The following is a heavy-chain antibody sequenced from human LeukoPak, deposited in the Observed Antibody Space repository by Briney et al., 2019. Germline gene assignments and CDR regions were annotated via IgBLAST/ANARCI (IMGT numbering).Heavy chain of an antibody. CDR3: ARDWRRYCGGDCHRLFRRFDI. Sequence: PSETLSLTCAVSGGSISSSNWWSWVRQPPGKGLEWIGEIYESGSTDYNPSLKSRVTISVDKSKNQFSLKLTSVTAADTAVYYCARDWRRYCGGDCHRLFRRFDIWGQGTMVTVSS. CDR2: IYESGST. CDR1: GGSISSSNW. V-gene: IGHV4-4*02. J-gene: IGHJ3*02. D-gene: IGHD2-21*02.